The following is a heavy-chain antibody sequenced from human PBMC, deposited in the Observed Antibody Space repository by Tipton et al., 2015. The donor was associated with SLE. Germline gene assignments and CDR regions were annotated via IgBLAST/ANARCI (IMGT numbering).Heavy chain of an antibody. CDR3: AREPAASGWFDP. J-gene: IGHJ5*02. D-gene: IGHD2-2*01. V-gene: IGHV4-59*01. CDR2: IYYSGTT. Sequence: TLSLTCTVSDGSISDYYWTWIRQPPGKGLEWIGSIYYSGTTHYNPSLKSRVTISVDTSKNQVSLKLSSVTAADTAVYYCAREPAASGWFDPWGQGTLVTVSS. CDR1: DGSISDYY.